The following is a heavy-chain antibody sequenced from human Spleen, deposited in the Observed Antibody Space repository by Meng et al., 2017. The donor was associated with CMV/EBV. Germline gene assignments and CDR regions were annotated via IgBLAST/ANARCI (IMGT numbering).Heavy chain of an antibody. Sequence: SETLSLTCTVSGGSISSTSYYWGWIRQPPGKGLEWIASIHYSGGTFYNPSLKSRVTISVDTSKNQFSLKLSSVTAADTAVYYCARGRITIFGVVHMDVWGQGTTVTVSS. CDR1: GGSISSTSYY. CDR3: ARGRITIFGVVHMDV. V-gene: IGHV4-39*07. J-gene: IGHJ6*02. D-gene: IGHD3-3*01. CDR2: IHYSGGT.